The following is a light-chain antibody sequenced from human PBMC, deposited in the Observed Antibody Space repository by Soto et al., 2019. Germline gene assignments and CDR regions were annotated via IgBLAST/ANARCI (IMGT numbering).Light chain of an antibody. CDR1: GSDVGGYNY. J-gene: IGLJ7*01. Sequence: QSMLTQPPSASGSPGQSVSISCTGTGSDVGGYNYVSWYQQRPDKAPKLIIYEVDKRPSGVPDRFSGSKSGNSAYLTVSGLQTEDEADYYGSSYAGRNYAVFGRGTQLTVL. V-gene: IGLV2-8*01. CDR3: SSYAGRNYAV. CDR2: EVD.